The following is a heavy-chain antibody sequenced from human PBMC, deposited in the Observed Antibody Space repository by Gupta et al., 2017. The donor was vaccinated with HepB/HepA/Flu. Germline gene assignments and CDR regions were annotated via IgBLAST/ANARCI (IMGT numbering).Heavy chain of an antibody. CDR3: AIQVDSVGGGNLDY. J-gene: IGHJ4*02. D-gene: IGHD4-23*01. CDR2: ICYSGSN. CDR1: GGPISSFY. Sequence: QVQLQESGPGLVKPAETLSLTCTVSGGPISSFYWSWIRQPPGKGLEWIGYICYSGSNNYNPSLKSRVTISVDTSKNQVSLKLRSVPEADTAVYYYAIQVDSVGGGNLDYWGQGTLVTVSS. V-gene: IGHV4-59*08.